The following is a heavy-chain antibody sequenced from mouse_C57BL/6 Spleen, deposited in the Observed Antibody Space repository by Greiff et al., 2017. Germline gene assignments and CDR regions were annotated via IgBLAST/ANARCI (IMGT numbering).Heavy chain of an antibody. V-gene: IGHV1-69*01. Sequence: VQLQQPGAELVMPGASVKLSCKASGYTFTSYWMHWVKQRPGQGLEWIGEIDPSDSYTNYNQKFKGKSTLTVDKSSSTAYMQLSSLTSEDSAVYYCARSEDSYYVGYWGQGTTLTVSS. CDR2: IDPSDSYT. CDR3: ARSEDSYYVGY. CDR1: GYTFTSYW. D-gene: IGHD2-12*01. J-gene: IGHJ2*01.